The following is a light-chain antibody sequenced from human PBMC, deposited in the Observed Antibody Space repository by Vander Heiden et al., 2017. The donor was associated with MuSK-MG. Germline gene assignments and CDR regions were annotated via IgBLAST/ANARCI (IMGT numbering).Light chain of an antibody. Sequence: SFELTQPPSVSVSPGQTASITYSGDKVGDKYACWYQQKPGQSPVMVIYQDSKRPSGIPERFSGSNSGNTATLTISGTQAMDEADYYCQAWDSSIVFGGGTKLTVL. V-gene: IGLV3-1*01. CDR3: QAWDSSIV. J-gene: IGLJ2*01. CDR2: QDS. CDR1: KVGDKY.